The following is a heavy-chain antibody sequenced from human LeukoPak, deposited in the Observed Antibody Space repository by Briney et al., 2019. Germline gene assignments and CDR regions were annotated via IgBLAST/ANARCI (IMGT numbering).Heavy chain of an antibody. CDR1: GFTFSSHW. Sequence: GGSLRLSCAASGFTFSSHWMTWVRQAPGKGLEWVASIKQDGSEKYYVDSVKGRFTISRDNAKNSLYLQMNSLRAEDTAVYYCARGIVQPGYWGQGTLVTVSS. D-gene: IGHD3-22*01. V-gene: IGHV3-7*01. J-gene: IGHJ4*02. CDR2: IKQDGSEK. CDR3: ARGIVQPGY.